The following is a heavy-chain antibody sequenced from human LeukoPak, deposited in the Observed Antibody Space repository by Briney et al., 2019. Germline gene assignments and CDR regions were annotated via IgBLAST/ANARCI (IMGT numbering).Heavy chain of an antibody. J-gene: IGHJ4*02. D-gene: IGHD3-9*01. CDR1: GFTFSSYA. Sequence: GRSLRLSCAASGFTFSSYAMHWVRQAPGKGLEWVAVISYDGSNKYYADSVKGRFTISRDNSKNTLYLQMNSLRAEDTAVYYRAKDHRRYDILTGYDYWGQGTLVTVSS. V-gene: IGHV3-30*04. CDR3: AKDHRRYDILTGYDY. CDR2: ISYDGSNK.